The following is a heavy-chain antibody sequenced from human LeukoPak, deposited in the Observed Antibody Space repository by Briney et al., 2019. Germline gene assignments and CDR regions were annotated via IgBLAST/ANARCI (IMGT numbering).Heavy chain of an antibody. Sequence: SVKVSCKASGGTFSSYAITWVRQAPGQGLEWMVRIIPIFGTANYAQKFQGRVTITTDESTSTAYMDLNNLRSDDTAVCYCARERPPGDSSSWFLEGYFDIWGQGTLVTVSS. D-gene: IGHD6-13*01. V-gene: IGHV1-69*05. CDR1: GGTFSSYA. J-gene: IGHJ4*02. CDR3: ARERPPGDSSSWFLEGYFDI. CDR2: IIPIFGTA.